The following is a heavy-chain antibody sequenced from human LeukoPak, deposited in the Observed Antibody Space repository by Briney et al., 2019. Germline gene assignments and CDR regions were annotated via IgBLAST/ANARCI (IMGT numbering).Heavy chain of an antibody. CDR3: ARVNGYCSGGSCYSGWFDP. Sequence: ASVKVSCKASGYTFTSYGISWVRQAPGQGLEWMGWISAYNGNTNYAQKLQSRVTMTTDTSTSTAYMELRSLRSDDTAVYYCARVNGYCSGGSCYSGWFDPWGQGTLVTVSS. CDR1: GYTFTSYG. J-gene: IGHJ5*02. V-gene: IGHV1-18*01. CDR2: ISAYNGNT. D-gene: IGHD2-15*01.